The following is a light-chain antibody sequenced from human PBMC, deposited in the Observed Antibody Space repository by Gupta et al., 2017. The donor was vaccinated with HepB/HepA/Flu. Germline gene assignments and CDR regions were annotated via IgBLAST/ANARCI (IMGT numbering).Light chain of an antibody. Sequence: EIVSTQSPGTLSLSPGERATLSCRASQSVSSSYLAWYQQKPGQAPRLLIYGASSRATAIPDRTSGRPSRIHLTLTISILEPADFAVYYCQVDGTSRPTFGQGTKVEIK. CDR3: QVDGTSRPT. J-gene: IGKJ1*01. CDR1: QSVSSSY. CDR2: GAS. V-gene: IGKV3-20*01.